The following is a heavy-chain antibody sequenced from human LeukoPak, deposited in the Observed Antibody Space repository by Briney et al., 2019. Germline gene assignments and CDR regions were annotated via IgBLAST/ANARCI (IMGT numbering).Heavy chain of an antibody. CDR3: AVTTSLSGWFDP. D-gene: IGHD4-17*01. Sequence: SETLSLTCTVSGGSISSYYWNWIRQPAGKGLEWIGRIYTSGSTNYNPSLKSRVTISVDTSKNQFSLKLSSVAAADTAVYYCAVTTSLSGWFDPWGQGTLVTVSS. CDR2: IYTSGST. J-gene: IGHJ5*02. CDR1: GGSISSYY. V-gene: IGHV4-4*07.